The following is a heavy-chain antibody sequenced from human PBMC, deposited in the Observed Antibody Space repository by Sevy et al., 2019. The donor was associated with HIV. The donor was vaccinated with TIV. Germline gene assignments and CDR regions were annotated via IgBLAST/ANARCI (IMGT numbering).Heavy chain of an antibody. CDR3: ARQDPTYYYGMDV. J-gene: IGHJ6*02. CDR1: GYSFTSYW. CDR2: IYPGHSDT. Sequence: GESLKISCKGSGYSFTSYWIGWVRQMTGKGLQSMGIIYPGHSDTRYSTSFQGQVTISADKSINTAYLQWSSLKASDTAMYYCARQDPTYYYGMDVWGQGTTVRVSS. V-gene: IGHV5-51*01. D-gene: IGHD1-1*01.